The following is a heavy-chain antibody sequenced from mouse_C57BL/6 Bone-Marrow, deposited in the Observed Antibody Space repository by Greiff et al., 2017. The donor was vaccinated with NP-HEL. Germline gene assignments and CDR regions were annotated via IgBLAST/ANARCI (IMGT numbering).Heavy chain of an antibody. Sequence: VQLQESGAELVKPGASVKLSCKASGYTFTEYTIHWVKQRSGQGLEWIGWFYPGSGSIKYNEKFKDKATLTADKSSSTVYMDRSRLTSEDSAVYFCARHGDYFGSSYGYFDFWGTGTTVTVSS. J-gene: IGHJ1*03. CDR2: FYPGSGSI. D-gene: IGHD1-1*01. V-gene: IGHV1-62-2*01. CDR1: GYTFTEYT. CDR3: ARHGDYFGSSYGYFDF.